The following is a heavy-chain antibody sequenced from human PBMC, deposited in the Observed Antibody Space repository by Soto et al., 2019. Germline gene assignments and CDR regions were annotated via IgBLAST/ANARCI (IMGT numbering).Heavy chain of an antibody. V-gene: IGHV1-46*03. CDR1: GYTFTSYY. Sequence: ASVKVSCKASGYTFTSYYMHWVRQAPGQWLDWMGIINPSGGSTSYAQKFQGRVTMTRDTSTSTVYMELSSLRSEDTAVYYCARVPRSSPEGGVPDYWGQGTLVTVSS. CDR2: INPSGGST. CDR3: ARVPRSSPEGGVPDY. D-gene: IGHD2-15*01. J-gene: IGHJ4*02.